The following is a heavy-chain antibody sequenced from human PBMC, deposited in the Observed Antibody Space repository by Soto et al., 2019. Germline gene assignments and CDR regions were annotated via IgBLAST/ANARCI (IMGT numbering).Heavy chain of an antibody. CDR3: ARGLGLYDFWSGYQPNWFDP. D-gene: IGHD3-3*01. CDR1: GGSISSYY. Sequence: PSETLSLTCTVSGGSISSYYWSWIRQPPGKGLEWIGYIYYSGSTNYNPSLKSRVTISVDTSKNQFSLKLSSVTAADTAVYYCARGLGLYDFWSGYQPNWFDPWGQGTLVT. J-gene: IGHJ5*02. CDR2: IYYSGST. V-gene: IGHV4-59*01.